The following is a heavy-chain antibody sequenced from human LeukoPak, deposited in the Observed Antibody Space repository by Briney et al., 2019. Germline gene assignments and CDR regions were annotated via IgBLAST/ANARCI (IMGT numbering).Heavy chain of an antibody. CDR1: GFTFTNYG. V-gene: IGHV1-18*01. J-gene: IGHJ6*03. Sequence: ASVKVSCKASGFTFTNYGISWVRQAPGQGLEWMGWISAYNGDTNYAQKLQGRVTMTTDTSTSTAYMELRSLRSDDTAVYYCAKTTVTNRYLNYHYYYYMDVWGKGTTVTVSS. CDR2: ISAYNGDT. D-gene: IGHD4-17*01. CDR3: AKTTVTNRYLNYHYYYYMDV.